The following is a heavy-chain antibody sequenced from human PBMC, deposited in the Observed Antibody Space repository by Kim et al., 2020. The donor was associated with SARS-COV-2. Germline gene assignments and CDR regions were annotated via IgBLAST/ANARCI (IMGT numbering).Heavy chain of an antibody. CDR2: INHSGST. CDR3: ARDTSGYSGYDYNLFDY. D-gene: IGHD5-12*01. Sequence: SETLSLTCAVYGGSFSSYYWSWIRQPPGKGLEWIGEINHSGSTNYNPSLKSRVTISVGTSRNQFSLKLNSVTAADTAVYYCARDTSGYSGYDYNLFDYWG. J-gene: IGHJ4*01. CDR1: GGSFSSYY. V-gene: IGHV4-34*01.